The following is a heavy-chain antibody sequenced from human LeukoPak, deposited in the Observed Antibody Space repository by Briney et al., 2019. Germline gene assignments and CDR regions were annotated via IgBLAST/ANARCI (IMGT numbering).Heavy chain of an antibody. CDR3: AVARWLPHLPSY. D-gene: IGHD5-24*01. V-gene: IGHV4-34*01. CDR1: GGSFSGYY. CDR2: INHSGST. Sequence: SETLSLTCAVYGGSFSGYYWSWIRQPPAKALEWIGEINHSGSTNYNPSLKSRVTISVDTSKNQFSLKLSSVTAADTAVYYCAVARWLPHLPSYWGQGTLVTVSS. J-gene: IGHJ4*02.